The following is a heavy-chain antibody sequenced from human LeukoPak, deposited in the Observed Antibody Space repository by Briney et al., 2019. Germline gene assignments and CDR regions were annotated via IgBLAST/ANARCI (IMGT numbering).Heavy chain of an antibody. V-gene: IGHV4-34*01. CDR1: GGSFSGYY. CDR2: MDYSGST. J-gene: IGHJ4*03. D-gene: IGHD3-10*01. Sequence: SETLSLTCAVYGGSFSGYYWSWIRQPPGKGLEWIGSMDYSGSTYCNPSLKSRVTVSVDTSRNQFALKLSSVTAADTAVYYCARHGSYGSGSYHYLDYWGQGTMVTVSS. CDR3: ARHGSYGSGSYHYLDY.